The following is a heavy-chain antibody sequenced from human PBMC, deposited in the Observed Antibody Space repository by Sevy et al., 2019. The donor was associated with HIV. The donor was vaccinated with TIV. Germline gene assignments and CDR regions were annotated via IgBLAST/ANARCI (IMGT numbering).Heavy chain of an antibody. D-gene: IGHD4-17*01. J-gene: IGHJ4*02. CDR3: ARDLPPSATTVAHFDY. CDR1: GFTFSSYE. Sequence: GGSLRLSCTASGFTFSSYEMNWVRQAPGKGLEWVSYITNSGSSIYYSDSVRGRFTVSRDNAKNSLFLQMKSLRAEDTAVYYCARDLPPSATTVAHFDYWGRGTLVTVSS. V-gene: IGHV3-48*03. CDR2: ITNSGSSI.